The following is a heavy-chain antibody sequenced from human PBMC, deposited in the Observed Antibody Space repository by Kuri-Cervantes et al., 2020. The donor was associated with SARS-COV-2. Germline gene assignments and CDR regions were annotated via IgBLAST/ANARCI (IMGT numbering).Heavy chain of an antibody. J-gene: IGHJ4*02. CDR1: GFTFSSYE. Sequence: GESLKISCAASGFTFSSYEMNWVRQAPGKGLEWVSYISSSGSTIYYADSVKGRFTISGDNSKNTLFLQMNSLRIEDTALYYCARVGSGPGGVDHWGQGTLVTVSS. CDR2: ISSSGSTI. V-gene: IGHV3-48*03. D-gene: IGHD6-19*01. CDR3: ARVGSGPGGVDH.